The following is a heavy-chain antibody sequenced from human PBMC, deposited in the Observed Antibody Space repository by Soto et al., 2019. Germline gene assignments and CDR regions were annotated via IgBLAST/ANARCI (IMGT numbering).Heavy chain of an antibody. CDR2: IGPFFIET. CDR3: ARKRGGYYDSSGYHYYFDY. V-gene: IGHV1-69*13. J-gene: IGHJ4*02. Sequence: ASVKVSCKASGGNFSSHAISWVRQAPGQGLEWRGGIGPFFIETKYAAKFPGRVTITADESTSTAYIDLSSLRSEDTAVYYCARKRGGYYDSSGYHYYFDYWDQGTLVTVSS. D-gene: IGHD3-22*01. CDR1: GGNFSSHA.